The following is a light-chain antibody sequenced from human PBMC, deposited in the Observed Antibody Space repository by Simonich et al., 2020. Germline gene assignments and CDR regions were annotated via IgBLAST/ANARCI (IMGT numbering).Light chain of an antibody. CDR2: DVS. V-gene: IGLV2-14*01. Sequence: QSALTQPASVSGSPGPSITIPCTGTSSDVGGYNYVSWYQQHPGKAPKLMIYDVSKRPSGVSNRFSGSKSGNTASLTISGLQAEDEADYYCSSYTSSSFWVFGGGTKLTVL. CDR1: SSDVGGYNY. J-gene: IGLJ3*02. CDR3: SSYTSSSFWV.